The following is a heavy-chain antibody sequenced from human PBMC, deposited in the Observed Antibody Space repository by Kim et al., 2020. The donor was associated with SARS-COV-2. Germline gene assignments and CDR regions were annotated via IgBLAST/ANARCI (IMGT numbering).Heavy chain of an antibody. CDR3: ARGGSIPDYRHFDL. J-gene: IGHJ2*01. V-gene: IGHV1-69*13. CDR1: GGTFSSYA. D-gene: IGHD3-10*01. Sequence: SVKVSCKDSGGTFSSYAISWVRQAPGQGLEWMGGIIPIFGTANYAQKFQGRVTITADESTSTAYMELSSLRSEDTAVYYCARGGSIPDYRHFDLWGRGTLVTVSS. CDR2: IIPIFGTA.